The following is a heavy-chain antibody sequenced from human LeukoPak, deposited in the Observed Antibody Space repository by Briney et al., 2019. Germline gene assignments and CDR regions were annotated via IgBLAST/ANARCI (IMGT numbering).Heavy chain of an antibody. D-gene: IGHD2-2*01. CDR2: ISAYNGNT. CDR3: ARDSRKYQLLPGVY. V-gene: IGHV1-18*01. CDR1: GYTFTSYG. J-gene: IGHJ4*02. Sequence: ASVKVSCKASGYTFTSYGISWVRQAPGHGLEWMGWISAYNGNTNYAQKLQGRVTMTTDTSTSTAYMELRSLRSDDTAVYYCARDSRKYQLLPGVYWGQGTLVTVSS.